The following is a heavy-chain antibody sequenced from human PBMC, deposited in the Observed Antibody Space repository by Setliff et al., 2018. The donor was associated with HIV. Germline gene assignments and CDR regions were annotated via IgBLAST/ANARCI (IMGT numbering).Heavy chain of an antibody. D-gene: IGHD6-13*01. J-gene: IGHJ5*02. Sequence: ASVKVSCKASGYTFDKYGINWVRQAPGQGLEWMGWISTSNGNTDYAQNLQGRVTMTRDTFTSTAYMELRSLRSDDTAVYYCARDAARRAAADTPVWFDPWGRGTLVTV. CDR2: ISTSNGNT. CDR3: ARDAARRAAADTPVWFDP. CDR1: GYTFDKYG. V-gene: IGHV1-18*01.